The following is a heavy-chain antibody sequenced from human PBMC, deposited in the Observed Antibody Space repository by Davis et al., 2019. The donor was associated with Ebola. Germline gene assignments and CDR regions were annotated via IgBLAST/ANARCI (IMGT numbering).Heavy chain of an antibody. CDR1: GGSISSYY. V-gene: IGHV4-59*01. CDR3: ARSNYGSGVTSIDY. CDR2: IYYSGST. D-gene: IGHD3-10*01. J-gene: IGHJ4*02. Sequence: PSETLSLTCTVSGGSISSYYWSWIRQPPGKGLEWIGYIYYSGSTNYNPSLKSRVTISVDTSKNQFSLKLSSVTAADTAVYYCARSNYGSGVTSIDYWGQGTLVTVSS.